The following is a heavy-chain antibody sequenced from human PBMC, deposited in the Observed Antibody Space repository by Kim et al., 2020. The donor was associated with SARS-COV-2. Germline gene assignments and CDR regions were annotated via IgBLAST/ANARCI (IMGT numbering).Heavy chain of an antibody. CDR1: GGSFSTSSYY. V-gene: IGHV4-39*01. J-gene: IGHJ4*02. CDR3: ARLPDYFDY. CDR2: IFYSRST. Sequence: SETLSLTCTVSGGSFSTSSYYWGWIRQSPGKGLEWIGSIFYSRSTYYNPSLKSRVTISVDTSKNQFSLKLTSVTAADTAVYYCARLPDYFDYWGQGTLVTVSS.